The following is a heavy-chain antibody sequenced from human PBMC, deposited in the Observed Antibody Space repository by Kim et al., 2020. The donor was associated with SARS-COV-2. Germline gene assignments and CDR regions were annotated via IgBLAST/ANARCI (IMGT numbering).Heavy chain of an antibody. D-gene: IGHD4-17*01. V-gene: IGHV3-33*06. CDR3: AKAFDYGDSLFDY. CDR1: GFTFSSYG. Sequence: GGSLRLSCAASGFTFSSYGMHWVRQAPGKGLEWVAVIWYDGSNKYYADSVKGRFTISRDNSKNTLYLQMNSLRAEDTAVYYCAKAFDYGDSLFDYWGQGTLVTVSS. CDR2: IWYDGSNK. J-gene: IGHJ4*02.